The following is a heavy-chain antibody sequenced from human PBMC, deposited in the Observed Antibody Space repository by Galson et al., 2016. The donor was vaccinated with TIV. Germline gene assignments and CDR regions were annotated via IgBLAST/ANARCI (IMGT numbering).Heavy chain of an antibody. CDR1: GESFTGHY. D-gene: IGHD2-21*01. V-gene: IGHV4-34*11. CDR2: VHYSGST. CDR3: AREGVPLSGDSPTSAFDV. Sequence: SETLSLTCAVYGESFTGHYLSWIRQPPGKGLEWIGSVHYSGSTYYNPSLKSRVTISIDRSKNQFSLNLGSVTAVDTAVYYCAREGVPLSGDSPTSAFDVWGQGTMVTVSS. J-gene: IGHJ3*01.